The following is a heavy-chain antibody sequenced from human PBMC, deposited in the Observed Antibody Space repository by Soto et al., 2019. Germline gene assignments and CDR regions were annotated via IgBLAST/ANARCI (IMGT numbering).Heavy chain of an antibody. Sequence: SETLSLTCAVYGGSFSGYYWSWIRQPPGKGLEWIGEINHSGSTNYNPSLKSRVTISVDTSKNQFSLKLSSVTAADTAVYYCARGSKSSSWYVDYWGQGTLVTVSS. CDR2: INHSGST. CDR3: ARGSKSSSWYVDY. D-gene: IGHD6-13*01. J-gene: IGHJ4*02. V-gene: IGHV4-34*01. CDR1: GGSFSGYY.